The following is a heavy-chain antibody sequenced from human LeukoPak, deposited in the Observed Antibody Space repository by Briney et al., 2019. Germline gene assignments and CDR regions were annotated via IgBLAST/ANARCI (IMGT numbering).Heavy chain of an antibody. CDR3: AIQKLDSSGYYYVPWSY. Sequence: ASVKVSCKASGYTFTGYYMHWVRQAPGQGLEWMGWINPNSGGTNYAQKFQGRVTITADKSTSTAYMELSSLRSEDTAVYYCAIQKLDSSGYYYVPWSYWGQGTLVTVSS. CDR2: INPNSGGT. V-gene: IGHV1-2*02. D-gene: IGHD3-22*01. CDR1: GYTFTGYY. J-gene: IGHJ4*02.